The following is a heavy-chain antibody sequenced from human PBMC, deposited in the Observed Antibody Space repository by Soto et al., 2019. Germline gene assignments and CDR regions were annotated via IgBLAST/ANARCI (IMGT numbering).Heavy chain of an antibody. CDR1: GGSISTSSYY. D-gene: IGHD4-4*01. V-gene: IGHV4-39*01. CDR2: IYYSGST. CDR3: ASHDYNNLGQRSDS. Sequence: SETLSLTCTVSGGSISTSSYYWGWIRQPPGKELEWIGIIYYSGSTYFNPSFRGRIDLSWDTSNKQSGLTLSSVXAPGTAVYYCASHDYNNLGQRSDSGGQGKMVT. J-gene: IGHJ4*02.